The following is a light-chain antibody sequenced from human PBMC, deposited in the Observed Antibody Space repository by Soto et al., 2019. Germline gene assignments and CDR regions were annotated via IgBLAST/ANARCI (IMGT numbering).Light chain of an antibody. V-gene: IGLV2-14*01. Sequence: QSALTQPASVSGSPGQSITISCTGTSSDVGGYNYVSWYQQHPGKAPKLMIYEVSNRPSGVSNRFSGSKSGNTASLTIYGLQAEDEADYYCSSYTSSSTLWVFGGGTQLTVL. CDR2: EVS. J-gene: IGLJ3*02. CDR3: SSYTSSSTLWV. CDR1: SSDVGGYNY.